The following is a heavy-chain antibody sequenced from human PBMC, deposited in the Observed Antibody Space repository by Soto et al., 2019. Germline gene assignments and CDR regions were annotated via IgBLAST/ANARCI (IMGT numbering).Heavy chain of an antibody. CDR2: IYSGGTT. CDR1: GFTVSSNY. D-gene: IGHD3-22*01. Sequence: EVQLVESGGGLVQPGGSLRLSCAASGFTVSSNYMSWVRQAPGKGLEWVSVIYSGGTTYYADSAKGRFTISRDNSKNTLYLQMNSLRAEDTAVYSCARNGDSSDYRGWFDPWGQGTLVTVSS. V-gene: IGHV3-66*01. J-gene: IGHJ5*02. CDR3: ARNGDSSDYRGWFDP.